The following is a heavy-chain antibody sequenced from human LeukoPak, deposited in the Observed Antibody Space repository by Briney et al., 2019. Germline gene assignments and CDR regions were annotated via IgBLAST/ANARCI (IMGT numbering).Heavy chain of an antibody. CDR3: ARVASTTRRHDAFDI. J-gene: IGHJ3*02. Sequence: ASVKVSCKASGYTFTDYYIHWVRQVPGQGLEWMGWINPNSGGTIYARKFQGRVTMTRDTSISTAYMDLSRLTSDDTAVYYCARVASTTRRHDAFDIWGQGTMVTVSS. D-gene: IGHD1-1*01. V-gene: IGHV1-2*02. CDR1: GYTFTDYY. CDR2: INPNSGGT.